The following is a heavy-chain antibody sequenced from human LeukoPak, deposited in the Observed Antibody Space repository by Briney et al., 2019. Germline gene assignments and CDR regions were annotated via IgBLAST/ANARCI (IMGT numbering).Heavy chain of an antibody. D-gene: IGHD1-26*01. CDR1: GFTFSSYG. Sequence: GGSLRLSCAASGFTFSSYGMHWVRQAPGKGLEWVAVISYDGSNKYYADSVKGRFTISRDNSKNTLYLQMNSLRAEDTAVYYCAREFDGGSYYTSFDYWGQGTLVTVSS. V-gene: IGHV3-30*03. J-gene: IGHJ4*02. CDR2: ISYDGSNK. CDR3: AREFDGGSYYTSFDY.